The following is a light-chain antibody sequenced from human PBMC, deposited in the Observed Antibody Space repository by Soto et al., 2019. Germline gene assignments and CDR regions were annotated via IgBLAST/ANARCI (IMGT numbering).Light chain of an antibody. CDR2: DSS. J-gene: IGKJ1*01. CDR3: QQRYNWPWT. V-gene: IGKV3D-20*02. Sequence: EIVLTQSPGTLSLSPGERATLSCRASQSVSTSHYVAWYQQKPGQAPRLLIYDSSFRATGIPDRFSGSGSGTDYTLTITSLQSEDFAVYYCQQRYNWPWTFGQGTKVDIK. CDR1: QSVSTSHY.